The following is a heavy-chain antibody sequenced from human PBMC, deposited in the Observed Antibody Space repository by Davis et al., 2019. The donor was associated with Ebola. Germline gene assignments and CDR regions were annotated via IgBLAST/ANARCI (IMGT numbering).Heavy chain of an antibody. CDR1: GFTFSSYS. CDR3: ARARGIADY. CDR2: IKQDGSEK. D-gene: IGHD2-21*01. V-gene: IGHV3-7*01. J-gene: IGHJ4*02. Sequence: LSLTCAASGFTFSSYSMSWVRQAPGKGLEWVANIKQDGSEKYYVDSVKGRFTISRDNAKNSLYLQMNSLRAEDTAVYYCARARGIADYWGQGTLVTVSS.